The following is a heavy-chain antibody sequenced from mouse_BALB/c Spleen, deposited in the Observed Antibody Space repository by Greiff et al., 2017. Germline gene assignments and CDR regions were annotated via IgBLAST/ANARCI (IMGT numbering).Heavy chain of an antibody. CDR1: GYTFTDYY. CDR3: ARAYYYGSSLYYYAMDY. Sequence: VQLQESGPELVKPGASVKISCKASGYTFTDYYINWVKQKPGQGLEWIGWIYPGSGNTKYNEKFKGKATLTVDTSSSTAYMQLSSLTSEDTAVYFWARAYYYGSSLYYYAMDYWGQGTSVTVSS. J-gene: IGHJ4*01. V-gene: IGHV1-84*02. D-gene: IGHD1-1*01. CDR2: IYPGSGNT.